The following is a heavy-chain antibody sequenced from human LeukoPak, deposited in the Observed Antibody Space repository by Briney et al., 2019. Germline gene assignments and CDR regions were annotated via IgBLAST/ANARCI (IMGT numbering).Heavy chain of an antibody. Sequence: PSETLSLTCAVYGGSFSGSYWRWMRQPPGKGLEWIGEINHSGSTNYNPSLKSRVTISVDTSKNQFSLKLSSVTAADTAVYYRARALYHYDGSVYYPFDYWVQGTLVTVSS. CDR1: GGSFSGSY. D-gene: IGHD3-22*01. CDR3: ARALYHYDGSVYYPFDY. CDR2: INHSGST. V-gene: IGHV4-34*01. J-gene: IGHJ4*02.